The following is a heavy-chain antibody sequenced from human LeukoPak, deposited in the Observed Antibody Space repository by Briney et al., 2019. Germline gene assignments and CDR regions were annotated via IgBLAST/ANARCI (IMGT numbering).Heavy chain of an antibody. Sequence: GGSLRLSCAASGFTFSDYYMSWIRQAPGKWLEWVSYISSSGSTIYYADSVKGRFTISRDNAKNSLYLQMNSLRAEDTDVYYCARDSKYRYCSGGSCPNGFDPWGQGTLVTVSS. CDR1: GFTFSDYY. J-gene: IGHJ5*02. CDR3: ARDSKYRYCSGGSCPNGFDP. CDR2: ISSSGSTI. D-gene: IGHD2-15*01. V-gene: IGHV3-11*01.